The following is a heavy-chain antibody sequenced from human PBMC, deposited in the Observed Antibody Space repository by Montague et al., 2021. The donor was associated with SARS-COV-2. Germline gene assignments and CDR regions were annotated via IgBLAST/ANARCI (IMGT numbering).Heavy chain of an antibody. D-gene: IGHD3-16*01. CDR1: GFTFSSYP. CDR2: ITATGGDT. J-gene: IGHJ4*02. Sequence: SLRLSCSASGFTFSSYPMSWVRQAPGKGLEWVSTITATGGDTHYSDSVKGRFTISRDTSKNTLYLQMSGLRAEDTAAYYCAKTQLPGLKFDYWGQGSQVTVSS. V-gene: IGHV3-23*01. CDR3: AKTQLPGLKFDY.